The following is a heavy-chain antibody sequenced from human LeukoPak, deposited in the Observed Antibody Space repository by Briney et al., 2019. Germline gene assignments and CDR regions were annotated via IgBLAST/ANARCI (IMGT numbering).Heavy chain of an antibody. V-gene: IGHV3-66*04. J-gene: IGHJ4*02. CDR3: TRPIYGSGSYSFDY. CDR2: IYSGGST. D-gene: IGHD3-10*01. CDR1: GFTVSSNY. Sequence: GGSLRLSCAASGFTVSSNYMSWVRQAPGKGLEWVSVIYSGGSTYYADSVKGRFTISRDDSKNTAYLQMNSLKTEDTAVYYCTRPIYGSGSYSFDYWGQGTLVTVSS.